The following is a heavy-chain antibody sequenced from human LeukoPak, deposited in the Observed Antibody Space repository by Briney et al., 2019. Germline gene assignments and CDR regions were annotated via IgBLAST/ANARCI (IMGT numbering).Heavy chain of an antibody. D-gene: IGHD6-6*01. J-gene: IGHJ5*02. CDR1: GYTFTGYY. CDR3: ASHEYSSSSWFDP. CDR2: INPNSGGT. V-gene: IGHV1-2*02. Sequence: ASVKVSCKASGYTFTGYYMHWVRQAPGLGLEWMGWINPNSGGTYYAQKFQGRVTMTRDTSISTAYMELSRLRSDDTAVYYCASHEYSSSSWFDPWGQGTLVTVSS.